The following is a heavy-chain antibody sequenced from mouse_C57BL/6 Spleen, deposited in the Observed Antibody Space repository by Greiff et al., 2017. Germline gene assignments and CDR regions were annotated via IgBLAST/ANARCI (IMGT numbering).Heavy chain of an antibody. CDR2: IDPEDGET. CDR1: GFNIKDYY. V-gene: IGHV14-2*01. CDR3: ARAYGSSPYYFDY. Sequence: VQLKESGAELVKPGASVKSSCTASGFNIKDYYMHWVKQRTEQGLEWIGRIDPEDGETKYAPKFQGKATITADTSSNTAYLQLSSLTSEDTAVYYCARAYGSSPYYFDYWGQGTTLTVSS. D-gene: IGHD1-1*01. J-gene: IGHJ2*01.